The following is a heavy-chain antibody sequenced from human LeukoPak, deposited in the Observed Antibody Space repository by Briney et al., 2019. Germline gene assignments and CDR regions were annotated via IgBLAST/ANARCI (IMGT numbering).Heavy chain of an antibody. D-gene: IGHD1-7*01. CDR2: ISSSSSYI. CDR1: GFTFSRHS. V-gene: IGHV3-21*01. J-gene: IGHJ3*02. Sequence: GGSLRLSCAASGFTFSRHSINWVRQAPGKGLEWVSSISSSSSYIYYADSVKGRFTISRDNAKNSLYLQMNSLRAEDTAVYYCARDSGNYLDAFDIWGQGTMVTVSS. CDR3: ARDSGNYLDAFDI.